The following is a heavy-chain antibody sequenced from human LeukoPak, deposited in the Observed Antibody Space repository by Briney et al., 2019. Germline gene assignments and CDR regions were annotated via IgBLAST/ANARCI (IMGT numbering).Heavy chain of an antibody. D-gene: IGHD3-3*01. CDR3: ARPPPFWSGYYLITPDAFDI. V-gene: IGHV3-21*01. CDR1: GFTFRSYS. Sequence: GGSLRLSCAASGFTFRSYSMNWVRQAPGKGLEWVSSITSSSGYIYYADSVKGRFTISRDNAKNSLYLQMNSLRAEDTAVYYCARPPPFWSGYYLITPDAFDIWGQGTMVTVSS. CDR2: ITSSSGYI. J-gene: IGHJ3*02.